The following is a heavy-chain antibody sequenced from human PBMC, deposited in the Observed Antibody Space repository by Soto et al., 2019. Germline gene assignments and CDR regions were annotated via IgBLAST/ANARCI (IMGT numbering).Heavy chain of an antibody. Sequence: SETLSLTCTVSGGSISSYYWSWIRQPPGKGLEWIGYIYYSGSTNYNPSLKSRVTISVDTSKNQFSLKLSSVTAADTAVYYCASFGYSYAHFDYWGQGTLVTVSS. CDR1: GGSISSYY. CDR2: IYYSGST. CDR3: ASFGYSYAHFDY. V-gene: IGHV4-59*01. D-gene: IGHD5-18*01. J-gene: IGHJ4*02.